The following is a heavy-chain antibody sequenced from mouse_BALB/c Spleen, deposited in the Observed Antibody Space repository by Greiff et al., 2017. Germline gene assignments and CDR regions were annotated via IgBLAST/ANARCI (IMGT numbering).Heavy chain of an antibody. CDR3: TRNWYYGSSWDYAMDY. Sequence: QVQLQQSGAELVKPGASVKLSCKASGYTFTSYYMYWVKQRPGQGLEWIGEINPSNGGTNFNEKFKSKATLTVDKSSSTAYMQLSSLTSEDSAVYYCTRNWYYGSSWDYAMDYWGQGTSVTVSS. D-gene: IGHD1-1*01. J-gene: IGHJ4*01. CDR1: GYTFTSYY. CDR2: INPSNGGT. V-gene: IGHV1S81*02.